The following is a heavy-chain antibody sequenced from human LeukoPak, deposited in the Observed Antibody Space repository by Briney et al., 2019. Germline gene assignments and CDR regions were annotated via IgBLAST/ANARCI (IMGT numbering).Heavy chain of an antibody. CDR2: IYHSGST. J-gene: IGHJ5*02. V-gene: IGHV4-30-2*01. CDR1: GGSISSGGYY. CDR3: ARSRSSKGWFDP. D-gene: IGHD6-6*01. Sequence: RSSETLSLTCTVSGGSISSGGYYWSWIRQPPGKGLEWIGYIYHSGSTYYNPSLKSRVTISVDRSKNQFSLKLSSVTAADTAVYYCARSRSSKGWFDPWGQGTLVTVSS.